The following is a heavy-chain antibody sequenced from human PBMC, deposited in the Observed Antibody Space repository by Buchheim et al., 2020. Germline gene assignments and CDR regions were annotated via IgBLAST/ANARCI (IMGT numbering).Heavy chain of an antibody. J-gene: IGHJ4*02. D-gene: IGHD2-21*02. CDR3: ARRRRCGGDCYSIDY. V-gene: IGHV4-61*01. CDR2: AFYSGST. CDR1: GDSVSSGTFY. Sequence: VQLQESGPGLVKPSETLSLTCSVFGDSVSSGTFYWSWIRRPPGKGLEWIGYAFYSGSTNYNPSFKNRVSISPQSSKNQFSLRLNSVTAADTAVYYCARRRRCGGDCYSIDYWGQGT.